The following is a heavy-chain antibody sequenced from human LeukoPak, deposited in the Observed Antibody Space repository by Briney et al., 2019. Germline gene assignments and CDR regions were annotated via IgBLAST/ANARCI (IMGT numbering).Heavy chain of an antibody. V-gene: IGHV3-7*01. Sequence: GGSLRLSCAASEFIFGAYWMTWVRQAPGKGLEWVANINQAGSEKYYMDSVKGRFTLSRDNAKKSLFLEMNSLAAEDTGLYYCVRSLERFGTRDYWGQGTLVTVSS. CDR2: INQAGSEK. CDR3: VRSLERFGTRDY. J-gene: IGHJ4*02. CDR1: EFIFGAYW. D-gene: IGHD3-10*01.